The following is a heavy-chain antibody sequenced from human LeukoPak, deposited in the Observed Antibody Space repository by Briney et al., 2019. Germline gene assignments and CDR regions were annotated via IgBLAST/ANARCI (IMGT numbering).Heavy chain of an antibody. Sequence: QPGGSLRLSCAASGFTFSSYEMNWVRQAPGKGLEWVIVISDNGSVKYYADSVKGRFTISRDNSKNELYLQMDSLRVDDTAVYFCAREVKSVYFDYWGQGTLVTVSS. J-gene: IGHJ4*02. V-gene: IGHV3-30*04. CDR3: AREVKSVYFDY. CDR2: ISDNGSVK. CDR1: GFTFSSYE.